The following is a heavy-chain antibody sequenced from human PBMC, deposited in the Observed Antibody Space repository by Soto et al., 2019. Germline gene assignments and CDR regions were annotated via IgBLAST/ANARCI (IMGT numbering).Heavy chain of an antibody. CDR2: IRSKANSYAT. V-gene: IGHV3-73*02. CDR1: GFTFSGSA. D-gene: IGHD6-13*01. J-gene: IGHJ5*02. CDR3: TRRILAAGDPYGWFDP. Sequence: EVQLVESGGGLVQPGGSLKLSCAASGFTFSGSAMHWVRQASGKGLEWVGRIRSKANSYATAYAASVKGRFTISRDDSKNTAYLQMNSLKTEDTAVYYCTRRILAAGDPYGWFDPWGQGTLVTVSS.